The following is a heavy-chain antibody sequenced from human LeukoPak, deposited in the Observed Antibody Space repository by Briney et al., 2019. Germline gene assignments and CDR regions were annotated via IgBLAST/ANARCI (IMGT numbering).Heavy chain of an antibody. CDR3: ARVVPAAIRNWFDP. CDR2: ISAYNGNT. Sequence: ASVKVSCKASGYTFTSYGISWVRQAPGQGLEWMGWISAYNGNTNYAQKLQGRVTMTTDTSTSTAYMELRSLRSDDTAVHYCARVVPAAIRNWFDPWGQGTLVTVSS. CDR1: GYTFTSYG. D-gene: IGHD2-2*01. J-gene: IGHJ5*02. V-gene: IGHV1-18*01.